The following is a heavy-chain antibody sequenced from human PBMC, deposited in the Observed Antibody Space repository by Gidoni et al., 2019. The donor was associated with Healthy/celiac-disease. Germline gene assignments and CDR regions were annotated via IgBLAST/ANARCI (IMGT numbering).Heavy chain of an antibody. CDR3: AKSGPIYGDLDYFDY. CDR2: ISYDGSNK. J-gene: IGHJ4*02. CDR1: GFTFSSYG. D-gene: IGHD4-17*01. V-gene: IGHV3-30*18. Sequence: QVQLVESGGGVVQPGRSRRLSGAASGFTFSSYGMHWVRQAPGKGLEWVAVISYDGSNKYYADSVKGRFTISRDNSKNTLYLQMNSLRAEDTAVYYCAKSGPIYGDLDYFDYWGQGTLVTVSS.